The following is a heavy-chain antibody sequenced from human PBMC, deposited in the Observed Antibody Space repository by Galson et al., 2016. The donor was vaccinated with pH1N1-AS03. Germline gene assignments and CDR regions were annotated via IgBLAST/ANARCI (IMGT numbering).Heavy chain of an antibody. V-gene: IGHV5-51*01. D-gene: IGHD3-10*01. CDR3: ATCMVRGYIITSLDY. CDR1: GYNLTDYW. Sequence: QSGAEVKKPGESLKISCKGSGYNLTDYWIGWVRQMPGEGLEWMGIIYPGDSDTRYSPSFRGQVTISADMSINTAYLQWSSLKASDTAMYYCATCMVRGYIITSLDYWGQGTLVTVSS. CDR2: IYPGDSDT. J-gene: IGHJ4*02.